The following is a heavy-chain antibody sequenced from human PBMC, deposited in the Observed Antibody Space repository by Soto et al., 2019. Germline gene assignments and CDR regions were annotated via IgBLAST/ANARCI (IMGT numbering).Heavy chain of an antibody. CDR3: VRHGPCSGRTCYSGWFEP. V-gene: IGHV4-39*01. CDR2: VHYRGST. D-gene: IGHD2-15*01. CDR1: GGSISSNSYY. J-gene: IGHJ5*02. Sequence: QLQVQESGPGLVKPSETLSLTCNVSGGSISSNSYYWGWIRQTPGKGLEWIGSVHYRGSTHSNPSLKSRGTFYVDTSKNQFTLSLRSVTAADTAVYYCVRHGPCSGRTCYSGWFEPWGQGTLVIVSS.